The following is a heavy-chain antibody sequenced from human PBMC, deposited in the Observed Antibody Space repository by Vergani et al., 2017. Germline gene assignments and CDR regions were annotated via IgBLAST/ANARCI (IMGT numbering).Heavy chain of an antibody. D-gene: IGHD4-11*01. J-gene: IGHJ4*02. V-gene: IGHV3-33*01. Sequence: QVQLVESGGGVVQPGRSLRLSCAASGFTFSSYGMHWVRQAPGKGLEWVAVIWYDGSNKYYADSVKGRFTISRDNSKNTLYLQMNSLRAEDTAVYYCARDAQNLYSNHQRDYWGQGTLVTVSS. CDR2: IWYDGSNK. CDR1: GFTFSSYG. CDR3: ARDAQNLYSNHQRDY.